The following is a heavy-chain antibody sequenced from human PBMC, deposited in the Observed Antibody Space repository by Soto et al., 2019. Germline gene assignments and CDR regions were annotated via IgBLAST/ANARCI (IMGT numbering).Heavy chain of an antibody. J-gene: IGHJ4*02. CDR1: VFTFSSYW. CDR3: ARGLVTPHYDILTGYYYFDY. D-gene: IGHD3-9*01. V-gene: IGHV3-7*01. Sequence: PGGSLRLSCASSVFTFSSYWMSCVRHSPGKWLEWVANIKQDGSEKYYVDSVKGRFTISRDNAKNSLYLQMNSLRAEDTAVYYCARGLVTPHYDILTGYYYFDYWGQGTLVTVS. CDR2: IKQDGSEK.